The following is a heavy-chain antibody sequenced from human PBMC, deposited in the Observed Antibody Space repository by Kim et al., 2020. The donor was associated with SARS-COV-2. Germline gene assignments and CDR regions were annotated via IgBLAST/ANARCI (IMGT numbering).Heavy chain of an antibody. D-gene: IGHD3-10*01. V-gene: IGHV3-15*01. CDR2: GGTT. J-gene: IGHJ4*02. CDR3: TGFGEGY. Sequence: GGTTDYATPVKGRFTIARDESKNTLYLQMNTLKTEDTAVYYCTGFGEGYWGQGTLVTVSP.